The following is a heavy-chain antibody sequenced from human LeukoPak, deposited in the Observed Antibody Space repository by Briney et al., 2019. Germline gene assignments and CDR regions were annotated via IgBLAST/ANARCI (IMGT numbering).Heavy chain of an antibody. Sequence: GGSRRLSCAASGFTFSSYAMHWGRQAPGKGLEWVAVISYDGSNKYYADSVKGRFTISRDNSKNTLYLQMNSLRAEDTAVYYCARGLNYDFWSEVWYYYYGMDVWGKGTTVTVAS. CDR3: ARGLNYDFWSEVWYYYYGMDV. V-gene: IGHV3-30-3*01. CDR2: ISYDGSNK. CDR1: GFTFSSYA. D-gene: IGHD3-3*01. J-gene: IGHJ6*04.